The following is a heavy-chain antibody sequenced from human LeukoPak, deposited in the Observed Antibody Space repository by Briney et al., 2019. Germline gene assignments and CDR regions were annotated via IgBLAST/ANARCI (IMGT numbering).Heavy chain of an antibody. V-gene: IGHV1-8*01. CDR3: ARSGYCSSTSCDGYYYYYGMDV. J-gene: IGHJ6*02. D-gene: IGHD2-2*03. CDR1: GYAFTSYD. Sequence: ASVKVSCKASGYAFTSYDINWVRQATGQGLEWMGWMNPNSGNTGYAQKFQGRVTMTRNTSISTAYMELSSLRSEDTAVCYCARSGYCSSTSCDGYYYYYGMDVWGQGTTVTVSS. CDR2: MNPNSGNT.